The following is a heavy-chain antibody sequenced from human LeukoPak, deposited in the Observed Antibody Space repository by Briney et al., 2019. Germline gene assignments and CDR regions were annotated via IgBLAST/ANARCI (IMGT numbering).Heavy chain of an antibody. Sequence: GGSLRLSCAAPGFTFSGYWMSWVRQAPGKGRGWVATIKQDGSEKYYVDSVKGRFAISRDNAKNSLYLQMNSLRAEDTAVYYCATTYYDFWSGYYTPPDYWGQGTLVTVSS. D-gene: IGHD3-3*01. V-gene: IGHV3-7*01. CDR1: GFTFSGYW. J-gene: IGHJ4*02. CDR2: IKQDGSEK. CDR3: ATTYYDFWSGYYTPPDY.